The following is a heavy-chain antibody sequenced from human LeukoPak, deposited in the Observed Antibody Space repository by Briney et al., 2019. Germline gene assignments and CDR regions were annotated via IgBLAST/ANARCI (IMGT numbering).Heavy chain of an antibody. V-gene: IGHV3-23*01. CDR2: IDTGGDVT. CDR3: AKGRDSVAPGIRTPDY. J-gene: IGHJ4*02. D-gene: IGHD6-19*01. CDR1: GFTFNNYA. Sequence: GGSLRLSCAASGFTFNNYAMNWVRQAPGKGLEWVSIIDTGGDVTFYADSVKGRFTISRDNSRNTLYLQMNSLRIEDTASYYCAKGRDSVAPGIRTPDYWGRGTLVTVSS.